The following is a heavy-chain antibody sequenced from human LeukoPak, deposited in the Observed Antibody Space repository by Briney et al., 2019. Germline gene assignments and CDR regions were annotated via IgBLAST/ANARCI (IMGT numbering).Heavy chain of an antibody. D-gene: IGHD6-19*01. V-gene: IGHV4-59*08. CDR3: ARLLPLVAGASYFLL. CDR1: GGSLRNYY. CDR2: IYYIGST. Sequence: PSETLSLTCTVSGGSLRNYYWGWIRQPPGKGLEWIGYIYYIGSTNYNPSLKSTVTISVATSRNQFYLKLKSVPAADTAVYFCARLLPLVAGASYFLLSGHSTQVTVSS. J-gene: IGHJ1*01.